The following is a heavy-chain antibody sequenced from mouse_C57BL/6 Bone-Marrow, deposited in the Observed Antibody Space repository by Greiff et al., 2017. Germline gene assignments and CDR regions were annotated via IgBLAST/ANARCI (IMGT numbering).Heavy chain of an antibody. CDR3: AETGGVFDY. J-gene: IGHJ2*01. D-gene: IGHD4-1*01. Sequence: QVQLQQPGAELVKPGASVKLSCKASGYTFTSYWMHWVKQRPGQGLEWIGMIHPNSGSTNYNEKFKNKATLTVDKSSSTAYMQLSSLTSEDSAVYYCAETGGVFDYWGQGTTLTVSS. V-gene: IGHV1-64*01. CDR1: GYTFTSYW. CDR2: IHPNSGST.